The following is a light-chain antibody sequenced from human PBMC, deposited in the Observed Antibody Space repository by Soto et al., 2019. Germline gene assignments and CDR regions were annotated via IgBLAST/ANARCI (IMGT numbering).Light chain of an antibody. CDR1: SSNIGTYY. CDR3: QSYDSSLSAVV. V-gene: IGLV1-47*01. Sequence: QSVLTQPPSASGTPGQRVTISCSGSSSNIGTYYVDWYQQLPGTAPKLLIHRNGQRPSGVPDRFSGSKSGTSASLAITGLQAEDEAHYYCQSYDSSLSAVVFGGGTKLTVL. J-gene: IGLJ2*01. CDR2: RNG.